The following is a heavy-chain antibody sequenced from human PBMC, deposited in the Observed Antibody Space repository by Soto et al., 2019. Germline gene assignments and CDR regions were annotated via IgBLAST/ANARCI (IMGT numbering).Heavy chain of an antibody. J-gene: IGHJ5*02. CDR1: GGSISSSSYY. D-gene: IGHD6-6*01. Sequence: QLQLQESGPGLVKPSETLSLTCTVSGGSISSSSYYWGWIRQPPGKGLEWIGSIYYSGSTYYNPSLKSRVTISVATSKTKSPLRLSSVTAADTAVNYGARQGWAARLGPWGREPWSPSPQ. V-gene: IGHV4-39*01. CDR3: ARQGWAARLGP. CDR2: IYYSGST.